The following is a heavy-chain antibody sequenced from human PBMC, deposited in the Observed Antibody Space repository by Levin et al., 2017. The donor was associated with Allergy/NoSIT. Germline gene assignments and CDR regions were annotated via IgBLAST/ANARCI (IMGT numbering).Heavy chain of an antibody. CDR1: GFTLSSYW. J-gene: IGHJ2*01. CDR3: ARIAIESSKWYVDL. CDR2: VNGDGSST. D-gene: IGHD2-21*01. Sequence: GGSLRLSCAASGFTLSSYWVHWVRQGPGKGLVWVSRVNGDGSSTNYVDSVKGRFAISRDNAKNTVYLQMNSLRADDTAVYYCARIAIESSKWYVDLWGRGTLVTVSS. V-gene: IGHV3-74*01.